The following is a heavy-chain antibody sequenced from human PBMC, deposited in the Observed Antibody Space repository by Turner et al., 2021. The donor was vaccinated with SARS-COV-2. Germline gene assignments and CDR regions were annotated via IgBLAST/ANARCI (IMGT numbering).Heavy chain of an antibody. Sequence: EVQLVESGGGLVQPGRSLRLSCEASGFTFDDYAMHWVRQAPGKGLEWVSGISWKSGRIGYADSVKGRFTISRDNAKNSLYLQMNSLKAEDTVLYYCVRGLDSMGYNWFDPWGLGTLVTVSS. D-gene: IGHD2-2*03. CDR1: GFTFDDYA. CDR2: ISWKSGRI. V-gene: IGHV3-9*01. CDR3: VRGLDSMGYNWFDP. J-gene: IGHJ5*02.